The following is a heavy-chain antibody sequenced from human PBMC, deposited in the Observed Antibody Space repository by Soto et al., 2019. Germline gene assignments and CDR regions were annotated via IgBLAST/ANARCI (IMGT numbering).Heavy chain of an antibody. J-gene: IGHJ4*02. CDR1: GGSFSGYY. V-gene: IGHV4-34*01. CDR3: ARRESGWLKSASWYFDY. D-gene: IGHD5-12*01. CDR2: INHSGST. Sequence: SETLSLTCAVYGGSFSGYYWSWIRQPPGKGLEWIGEINHSGSTNYNPSLKSRVTISVDTSKNQFSLKLSSVTAADTAVYYCARRESGWLKSASWYFDYWGQGTLVTVSS.